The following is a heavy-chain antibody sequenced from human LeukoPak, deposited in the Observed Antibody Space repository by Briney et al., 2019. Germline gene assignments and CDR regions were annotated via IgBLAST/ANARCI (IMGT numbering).Heavy chain of an antibody. D-gene: IGHD3-3*01. CDR3: QSRFLEWLLDY. CDR1: GGSISSNNYF. Sequence: SETLSLTCTVSGGSISSNNYFWGWIRQPPGKGQEWIGSIYDSGSTYYNPSLKSRVTISVDTSKNQFSLKLNSVTAADTAMYYCQSRFLEWLLDYWGQGTLVTVSS. J-gene: IGHJ4*02. V-gene: IGHV4-39*01. CDR2: IYDSGST.